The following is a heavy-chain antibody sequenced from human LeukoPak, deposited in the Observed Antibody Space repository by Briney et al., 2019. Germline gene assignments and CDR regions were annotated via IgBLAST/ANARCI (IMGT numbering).Heavy chain of an antibody. J-gene: IGHJ6*02. CDR2: INTDGSIT. D-gene: IGHD1-14*01. V-gene: IGHV3-74*01. CDR3: ARVGNHNYYYYYGMDV. Sequence: PGGSLRLSCAASGFTFSDYWIHWVRQAPGKGLVWVSRINTDGSITNYADSVKGRFSISRDNAKNTLYLQMNSLRAEDTAVYYCARVGNHNYYYYYGMDVWGQGTTVTVSS. CDR1: GFTFSDYW.